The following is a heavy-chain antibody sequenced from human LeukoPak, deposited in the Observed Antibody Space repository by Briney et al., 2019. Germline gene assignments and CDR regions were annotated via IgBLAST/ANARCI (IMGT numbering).Heavy chain of an antibody. CDR2: IGVSDGNT. V-gene: IGHV3-23*01. Sequence: GGSLRLSCAASGFTFSSYAMSWVRQAPGKGLEWVSAIGVSDGNTYYADSVKGRFTISRDNSQNTLYLQLSSLRAEDTAVYYCAKDIGYGSVITSPRGDYWGQGALVTVSS. J-gene: IGHJ4*02. D-gene: IGHD3-10*01. CDR1: GFTFSSYA. CDR3: AKDIGYGSVITSPRGDY.